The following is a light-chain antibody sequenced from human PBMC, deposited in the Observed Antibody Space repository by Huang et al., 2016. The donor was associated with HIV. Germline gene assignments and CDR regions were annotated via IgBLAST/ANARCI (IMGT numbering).Light chain of an antibody. J-gene: IGKJ4*01. V-gene: IGKV1-39*01. CDR1: QSISSY. Sequence: DIQMTQSPSSLSASVGDRVTITCRASQSISSYLNWYQQKPGKAPKLLIYAASSLQSGVPSRFSGSGSGTDFTLTISSLQPEDFATYYCQQSYNTPRLTFGGGTKVEIK. CDR2: AAS. CDR3: QQSYNTPRLT.